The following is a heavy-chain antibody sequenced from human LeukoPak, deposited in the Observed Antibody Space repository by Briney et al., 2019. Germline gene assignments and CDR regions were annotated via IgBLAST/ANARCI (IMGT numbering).Heavy chain of an antibody. CDR1: GGSVRSDSYY. V-gene: IGHV4-61*01. CDR2: IYYSGST. D-gene: IGHD3-10*01. J-gene: IGHJ4*02. Sequence: SETLSLTCTVSGGSVRSDSYYWSWIRQPPGKGLDWIGYIYYSGSTNYNPSLKSRVTISVDKSKNQFSLKLSSVTAADTAVYYCARLDSGRAYWGQGTLVTVSS. CDR3: ARLDSGRAY.